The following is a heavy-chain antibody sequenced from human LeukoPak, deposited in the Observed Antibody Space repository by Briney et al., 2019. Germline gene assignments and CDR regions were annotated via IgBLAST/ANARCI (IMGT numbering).Heavy chain of an antibody. J-gene: IGHJ5*01. D-gene: IGHD6-19*01. CDR2: IYYSGST. CDR1: GGSISSSSYY. V-gene: IGHV4-39*01. Sequence: SATPSLTCTVSGGSISSSSYYWGWIRQPPGKGLEWIGRIYYSGSTYYNPSLKSRVTISVDTSKNQFSLKLSSVTAADTAVYYCARLGIAVAGPIYWFDPWGQGTLVTVPS. CDR3: ARLGIAVAGPIYWFDP.